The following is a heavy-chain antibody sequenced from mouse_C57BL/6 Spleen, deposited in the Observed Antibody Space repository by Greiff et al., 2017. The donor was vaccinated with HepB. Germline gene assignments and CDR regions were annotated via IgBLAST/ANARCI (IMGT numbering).Heavy chain of an antibody. V-gene: IGHV1-62-2*01. Sequence: QVQLKQSGAELVKPGASVKLSCKASGYTFTEYTIHWVKQRSGQGLEWIGWFYPGSGSIKYNEKFKDKATLTADKSSSTVYMELSRLTSEDSAVYFCARHEDGSYDGYYGAWFAYWGQGTLVTVSA. D-gene: IGHD2-3*01. CDR2: FYPGSGSI. CDR1: GYTFTEYT. CDR3: ARHEDGSYDGYYGAWFAY. J-gene: IGHJ3*01.